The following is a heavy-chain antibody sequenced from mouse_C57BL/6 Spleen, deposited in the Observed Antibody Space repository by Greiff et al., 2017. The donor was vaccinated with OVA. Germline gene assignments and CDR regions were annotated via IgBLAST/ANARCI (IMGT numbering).Heavy chain of an antibody. CDR1: GYTFTSYW. J-gene: IGHJ1*03. Sequence: QVQLQQPGAELVRPGSSVKLSCKASGYTFTSYWMHWVKQRPIQGLEWIGNIDPSDSETHYNQKFKDKATLTVDKSSSTAYMQLSSLTSEDSAVYDCARPYYYGSSYWYFDVWGTGTTVTVSA. D-gene: IGHD1-1*01. CDR2: IDPSDSET. V-gene: IGHV1-52*01. CDR3: ARPYYYGSSYWYFDV.